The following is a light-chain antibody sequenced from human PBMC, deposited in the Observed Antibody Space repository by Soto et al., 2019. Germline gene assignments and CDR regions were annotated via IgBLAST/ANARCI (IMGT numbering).Light chain of an antibody. CDR1: SSDVGGYNY. CDR3: SSYAGSNNWV. J-gene: IGLJ2*01. V-gene: IGLV2-8*01. Sequence: QSALTQPPSASGSPGQSVTISCTGTSSDVGGYNYVSWYQQHPDKAPKLMIYEVSKRPSGVPDRFSGSKSGNTASLTVSGLQAEDEADYYCSSYAGSNNWVFGGGIKLTVL. CDR2: EVS.